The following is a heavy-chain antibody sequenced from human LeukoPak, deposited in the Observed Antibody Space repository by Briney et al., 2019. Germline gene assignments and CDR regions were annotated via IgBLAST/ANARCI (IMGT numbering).Heavy chain of an antibody. CDR2: IIPILGIA. CDR3: ARDKRYYYDSSGYYAHPFDY. V-gene: IGHV1-69*04. CDR1: GGTFSSYA. D-gene: IGHD3-22*01. J-gene: IGHJ4*02. Sequence: GASVKVSRKASGGTFSSYAISWVRQAPGQGLEWMGRIIPILGIANYAQKFQGRVTITADKSTSTAYMELSSLRSEDTAVYYCARDKRYYYDSSGYYAHPFDYWGQGTLVTVSS.